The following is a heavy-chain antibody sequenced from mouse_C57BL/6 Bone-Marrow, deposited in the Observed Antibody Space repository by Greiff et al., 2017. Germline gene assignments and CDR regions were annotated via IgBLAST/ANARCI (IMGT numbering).Heavy chain of an antibody. CDR3: ARSSWDGAMDY. V-gene: IGHV1-81*01. Sequence: VQLVESGAELARPGASVKLSCKASGYTFTSYGISWVKQRTGQGLEWIGEIYPRSGNTYYNEKFKGKATLTADKSSSTAYMELRSLTSEDSAVYFCARSSWDGAMDYWGQGTSVTVSS. D-gene: IGHD4-1*01. J-gene: IGHJ4*01. CDR1: GYTFTSYG. CDR2: IYPRSGNT.